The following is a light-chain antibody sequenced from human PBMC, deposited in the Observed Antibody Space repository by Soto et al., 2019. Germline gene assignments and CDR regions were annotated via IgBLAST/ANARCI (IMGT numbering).Light chain of an antibody. CDR2: KAS. Sequence: DDRMTKSPSTVSASERDRVTITCRASQSISSWLAWYQQKPGKAPKLLIYKASSLESGVPSRFSGSGSGTEFTLTIFSLQPDDFATYYCQQYNIYPWTFGQGTKVDIK. CDR3: QQYNIYPWT. J-gene: IGKJ1*01. CDR1: QSISSW. V-gene: IGKV1-5*03.